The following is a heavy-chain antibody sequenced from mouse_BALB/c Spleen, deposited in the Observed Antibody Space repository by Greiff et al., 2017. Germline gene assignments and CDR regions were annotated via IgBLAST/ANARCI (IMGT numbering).Heavy chain of an antibody. CDR2: ISDGGSYT. D-gene: IGHD1-1*01. Sequence: DVHLVESGGGLVKPGGSLKLSCAASGFTFSDYYMYWVRQTPEKRLEWVATISDGGSYTYYPDSVKGRFTISRDNAKNNLYLQMSSLKSEDTAMYYCARGGYYGSRYYYAMDYWGQGTSVTVSS. J-gene: IGHJ4*01. V-gene: IGHV5-4*02. CDR1: GFTFSDYY. CDR3: ARGGYYGSRYYYAMDY.